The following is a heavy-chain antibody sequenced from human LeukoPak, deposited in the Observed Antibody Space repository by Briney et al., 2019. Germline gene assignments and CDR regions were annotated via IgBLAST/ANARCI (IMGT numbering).Heavy chain of an antibody. D-gene: IGHD5-12*01. V-gene: IGHV1-46*01. J-gene: IGHJ4*02. CDR3: ASGGYDWDAYDY. CDR2: IRPGGGGT. CDR1: GNSN. Sequence: ASVKLSCKDSGNSNIHWVRRTPGQGPEWMGLIRPGGGGTSYAQKFQGRVTMTRDRSTSIVYMELSSLRSEDTAVYFCASGGYDWDAYDYWGQGTPVTVSS.